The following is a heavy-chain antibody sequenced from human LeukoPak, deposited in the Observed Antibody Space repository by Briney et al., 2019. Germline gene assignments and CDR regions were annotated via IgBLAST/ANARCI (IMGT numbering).Heavy chain of an antibody. CDR3: ARDQPYYYGSGSSIDY. V-gene: IGHV3-48*03. D-gene: IGHD3-10*01. CDR2: ISSSGSTI. J-gene: IGHJ4*02. Sequence: GGSLRLSCAASGFTFSSYEMNWVRQAPGKGLEWVSYISSSGSTIYYADSVKGRFTISRDNAKNSLYLQMNSLGAEDTAVYYRARDQPYYYGSGSSIDYWGQGTLVTVSS. CDR1: GFTFSSYE.